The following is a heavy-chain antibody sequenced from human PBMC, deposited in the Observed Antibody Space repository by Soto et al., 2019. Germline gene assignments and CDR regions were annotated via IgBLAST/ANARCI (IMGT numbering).Heavy chain of an antibody. Sequence: QVQLVQSGAEVKKPGSSVKVSCKASGGTFSSYTISWVRQAPGQGLEWMGRIIPILGIANYAQKFQGRVTITADKSTSTAYMELSSLRSEDTAVYYCARRIAAADPSTYGMGVWGQGTTVTVSS. V-gene: IGHV1-69*02. D-gene: IGHD6-13*01. CDR1: GGTFSSYT. J-gene: IGHJ6*02. CDR2: IIPILGIA. CDR3: ARRIAAADPSTYGMGV.